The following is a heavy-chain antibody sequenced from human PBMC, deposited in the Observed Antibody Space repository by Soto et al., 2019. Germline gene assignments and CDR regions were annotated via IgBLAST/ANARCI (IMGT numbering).Heavy chain of an antibody. CDR3: ARDLRITMVRGFYYGMDV. CDR1: GGSISSGGYY. J-gene: IGHJ6*02. Sequence: SETLSLTCTVSGGSISSGGYYWSWIRQHPGKGLEWIGYIYYSGSTYYNPSLKSRVTISVDTSKNQFSLKLSSVTAADTAVYYCARDLRITMVRGFYYGMDVWGQGTTVTVSS. D-gene: IGHD3-10*01. CDR2: IYYSGST. V-gene: IGHV4-31*03.